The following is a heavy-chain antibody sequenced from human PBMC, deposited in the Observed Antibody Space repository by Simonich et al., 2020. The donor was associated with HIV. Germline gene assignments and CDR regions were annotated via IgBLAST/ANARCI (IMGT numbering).Heavy chain of an antibody. V-gene: IGHV3-21*01. CDR2: ISSSSSYI. Sequence: EVQLVESGGGLVKPGGSLRLSCAASGFTFSSYSMNWVRQAPGKGLEWVSSISSSSSYIDYADSVKGRFTISRDKAKNSLYLQMNRLRAEDTAVYYCARDGRKGSSTSCSDYWGQGTLVTVSS. CDR1: GFTFSSYS. J-gene: IGHJ4*02. D-gene: IGHD2-2*01. CDR3: ARDGRKGSSTSCSDY.